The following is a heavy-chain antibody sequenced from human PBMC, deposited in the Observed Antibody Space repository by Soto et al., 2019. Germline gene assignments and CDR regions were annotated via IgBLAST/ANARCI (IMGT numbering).Heavy chain of an antibody. CDR1: GGSLSSYH. J-gene: IGHJ4*02. V-gene: IGHV4-59*01. CDR2: IYYSGNT. CDR3: ASNLPSPSKSY. Sequence: PSETLSLTCTVSGGSLSSYHWSWIRQPPGKGLEWIGYIYYSGNTVYNPSLKSRVAVSLDTSKNQFSLKLSSVTAADTAVYYCASNLPSPSKSYWGQGALVTVSS. D-gene: IGHD2-2*01.